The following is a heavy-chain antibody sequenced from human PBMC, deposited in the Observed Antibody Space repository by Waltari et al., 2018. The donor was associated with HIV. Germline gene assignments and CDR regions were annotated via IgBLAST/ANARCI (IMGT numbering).Heavy chain of an antibody. CDR3: ARGDNWTCDY. CDR2: MNQDKSEW. J-gene: IGHJ4*02. D-gene: IGHD1-20*01. Sequence: EVQLVESGGDLVQPGGSLRLSCVASGFNFGAYYMNWVRQTQGKGLEWVANMNQDKSEWSYVDSVKGRFTIARDNARSSLYLQMDSLTPEDTAVYYCARGDNWTCDYWGRGTLVTVSS. CDR1: GFNFGAYY. V-gene: IGHV3-7*01.